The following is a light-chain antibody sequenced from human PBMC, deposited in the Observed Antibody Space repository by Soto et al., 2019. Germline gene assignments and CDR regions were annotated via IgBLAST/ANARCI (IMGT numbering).Light chain of an antibody. CDR2: ANN. CDR3: QSYDISLSGSWV. Sequence: QAVVTQPPSVSGAPGQRVTISCTGTTSNIGAGSDVHWYQQLPGTAPKLLIFANNFRPSGVPDRFSGSKSGTSASLAITGLQAEDEAHYYCQSYDISLSGSWVFGGGTKVT. J-gene: IGLJ3*02. V-gene: IGLV1-40*01. CDR1: TSNIGAGSD.